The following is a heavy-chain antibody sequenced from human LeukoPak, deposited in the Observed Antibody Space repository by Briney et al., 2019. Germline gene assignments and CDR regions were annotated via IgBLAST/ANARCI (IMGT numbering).Heavy chain of an antibody. Sequence: GGSLRLSCAASGFTFSSYSMNWVRQAPGKGLEWVSSISSSSSYIYYADSVKGRFTISRDNAKNSLYLQMNSLRAEDTAVYYCAREGGYSYGIDAFDIWAKGQWSPSLQ. D-gene: IGHD5-18*01. J-gene: IGHJ3*02. CDR2: ISSSSSYI. CDR3: AREGGYSYGIDAFDI. V-gene: IGHV3-21*01. CDR1: GFTFSSYS.